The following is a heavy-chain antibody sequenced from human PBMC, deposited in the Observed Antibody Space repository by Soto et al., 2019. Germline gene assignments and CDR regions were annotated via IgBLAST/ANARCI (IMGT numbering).Heavy chain of an antibody. D-gene: IGHD6-13*01. CDR3: SKASGYSSSWYYYYYGMDV. Sequence: QVQLVESGGGVVQPGRSLRLSCAASGFTFSSYGMHWVRQAPGKGLEWVAVISYDGSNKYYADSVKGRFTISRDNSKNTLYLQMNSLRGEETAVYYCSKASGYSSSWYYYYYGMDVWGQGTTVTVSS. V-gene: IGHV3-30*18. CDR1: GFTFSSYG. CDR2: ISYDGSNK. J-gene: IGHJ6*02.